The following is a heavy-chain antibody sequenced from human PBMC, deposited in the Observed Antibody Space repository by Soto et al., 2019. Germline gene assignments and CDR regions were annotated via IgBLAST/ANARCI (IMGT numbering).Heavy chain of an antibody. D-gene: IGHD2-2*01. CDR1: GYTFTSYY. Sequence: GASVKVSCKASGYTFTSYYMHWVRQAPGQGLEWMGIINPSGGSTSYAQKFQGRVTMTRDTSTSTVYMELSSLRSEDTAVYYCASGGYCSSTSCYPRYYYYGMDVWGQGTTVTVSS. V-gene: IGHV1-46*01. CDR3: ASGGYCSSTSCYPRYYYYGMDV. J-gene: IGHJ6*02. CDR2: INPSGGST.